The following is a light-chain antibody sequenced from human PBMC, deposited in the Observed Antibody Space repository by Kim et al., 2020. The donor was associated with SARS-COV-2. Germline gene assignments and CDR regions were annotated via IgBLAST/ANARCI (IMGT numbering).Light chain of an antibody. CDR2: DAS. CDR3: QQYNNWPLT. V-gene: IGKV3-11*01. CDR1: QSVSSY. J-gene: IGKJ5*01. Sequence: LSPGERATLSCRASQSVSSYLAWYQQKPGQAPRLLIYDASTRATGIPARFSGSGSGTDFTLTISSLEPEDFAVYYCQQYNNWPLTFGQGTRLEIK.